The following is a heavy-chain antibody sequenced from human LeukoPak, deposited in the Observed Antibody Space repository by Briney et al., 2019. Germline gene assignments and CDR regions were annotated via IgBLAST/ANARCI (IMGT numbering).Heavy chain of an antibody. D-gene: IGHD3-9*01. J-gene: IGHJ6*02. CDR3: ARSIGLTGGGVDV. CDR2: ITNGGSTI. V-gene: IGHV3-11*01. Sequence: GGSLRLSCVASVFTSSDYNMNWVRQAPGRGLEWVSYITNGGSTIHHADSVKGRFTISRDNAKKTLYLQMNSLRAEDTAVYYCARSIGLTGGGVDVWGQGTTVTVSS. CDR1: VFTSSDYN.